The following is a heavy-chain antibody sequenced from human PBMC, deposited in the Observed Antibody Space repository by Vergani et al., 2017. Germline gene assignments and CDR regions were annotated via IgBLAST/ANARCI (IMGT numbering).Heavy chain of an antibody. D-gene: IGHD1-26*01. CDR1: GGSISSSSYY. V-gene: IGHV4-39*07. CDR2: IYYSGST. J-gene: IGHJ5*02. Sequence: QLQLQESGPGLVKPSETLSLTCTVSGGSISSSSYYWGWIRQPPGKGLEWIGSIYYSGSTYYNPSLKSRVTISVDTSTNQFSLKLSSVTAADTAVYYCARDIGGSYSSWFDPWGQGTLVTVSS. CDR3: ARDIGGSYSSWFDP.